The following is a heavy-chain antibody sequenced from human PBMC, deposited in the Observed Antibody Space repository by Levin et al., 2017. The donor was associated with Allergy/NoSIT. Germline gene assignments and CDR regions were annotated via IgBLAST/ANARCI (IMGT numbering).Heavy chain of an antibody. CDR2: IKSKTDGGTT. CDR1: GLTFSKDW. CDR3: MSMVSAISGNPIDY. D-gene: IGHD2-8*01. Sequence: SCAASGLTFSKDWMNWVRQAPGKGLEWVGRIKSKTDGGTTEYAAPVKGRFTISRDDSKNTLYLQMNSLRTEDTAVYYCMSMVSAISGNPIDYWGQGTLVTVSS. V-gene: IGHV3-15*07. J-gene: IGHJ4*02.